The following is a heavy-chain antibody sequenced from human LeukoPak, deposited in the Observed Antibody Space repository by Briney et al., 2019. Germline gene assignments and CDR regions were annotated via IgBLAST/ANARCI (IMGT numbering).Heavy chain of an antibody. CDR2: MDYSGTT. CDR3: ARMVHNFDDVWGSYRSTGFDY. V-gene: IGHV4-39*01. D-gene: IGHD3-16*02. CDR1: GASITSSSYY. Sequence: SETLSLTCTLSGASITSSSYYWGWIRQAPGKGLEWIGNMDYSGTTYYSPYLNSRVIISVDTSKNKFSLELKSVTAADTAVYYCARMVHNFDDVWGSYRSTGFDYWGQGALVTVSS. J-gene: IGHJ4*02.